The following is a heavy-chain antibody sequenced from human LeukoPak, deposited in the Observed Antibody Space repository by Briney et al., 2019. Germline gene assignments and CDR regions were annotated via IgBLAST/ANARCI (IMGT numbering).Heavy chain of an antibody. D-gene: IGHD3-22*01. CDR2: ISGSGGST. J-gene: IGHJ4*02. Sequence: PGGSLRLSCAASGFTFSSYWMSWVRQAPGKGLEWVSAISGSGGSTYYADSVKGRFTISRDNSKNTLYLQMNSLRAEDTAVYYCANLNYYDSSMEDWGQGTLVTVSS. CDR1: GFTFSSYW. V-gene: IGHV3-23*01. CDR3: ANLNYYDSSMED.